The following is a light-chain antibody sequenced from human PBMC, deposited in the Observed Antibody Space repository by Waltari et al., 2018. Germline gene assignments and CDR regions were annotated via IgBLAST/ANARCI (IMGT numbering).Light chain of an antibody. J-gene: IGKJ3*01. CDR2: DAS. Sequence: EIVLTQSPSTLYLSQGETATLSCRASQSVSSYLAWYQQKPGQAPRLLIFDASNRATGIPARFSGSGSGTDFTLTISSLEPEDFAVYFCQQRNSWPLTFGPGTTV. CDR3: QQRNSWPLT. CDR1: QSVSSY. V-gene: IGKV3-11*01.